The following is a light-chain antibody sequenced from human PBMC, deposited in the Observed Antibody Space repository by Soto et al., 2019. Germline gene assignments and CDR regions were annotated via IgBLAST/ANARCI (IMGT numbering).Light chain of an antibody. Sequence: QSVLTQPPSVSGAPGQGVTISCTGSSFNIGANYDVHWYQHLPGTGPKLLIYANSFRPSGVPDRVSASKSGSSASLAITGIQAEDEADYYCQSYDARLSAYVFGTGTKLTVL. CDR3: QSYDARLSAYV. J-gene: IGLJ1*01. CDR1: SFNIGANYD. CDR2: ANS. V-gene: IGLV1-40*01.